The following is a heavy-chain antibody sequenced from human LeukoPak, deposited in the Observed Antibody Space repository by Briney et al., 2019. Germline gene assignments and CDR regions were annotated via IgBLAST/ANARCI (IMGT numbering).Heavy chain of an antibody. CDR2: IYYSGST. J-gene: IGHJ3*02. CDR3: ARGTHDRDDI. Sequence: SETLSLTCTVSGGSISSGGYYWSWIRQHPGQGLEWIGYIYYSGSTYYNPSLKSRATISVDTSKNQFSLKLSSVTAADTAVYYCARGTHDRDDIWGQGTMVTVSS. CDR1: GGSISSGGYY. V-gene: IGHV4-31*03. D-gene: IGHD3-22*01.